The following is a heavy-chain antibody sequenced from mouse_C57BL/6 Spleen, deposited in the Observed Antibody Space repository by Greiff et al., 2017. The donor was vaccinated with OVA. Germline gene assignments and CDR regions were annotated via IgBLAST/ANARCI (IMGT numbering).Heavy chain of an antibody. J-gene: IGHJ4*01. CDR1: GFTFSDYG. V-gene: IGHV5-17*01. Sequence: EVKLQESGGGLVKPGGSLKLSCAASGFTFSDYGMHWVRQAPEKGLEWVAYISSGSSTIYYADTVKGRFTISRDNAKNTLFLQMTSLRSEDTAMYYCARQVYLYAMDYWGQGTSVTVSS. D-gene: IGHD5-5*01. CDR2: ISSGSSTI. CDR3: ARQVYLYAMDY.